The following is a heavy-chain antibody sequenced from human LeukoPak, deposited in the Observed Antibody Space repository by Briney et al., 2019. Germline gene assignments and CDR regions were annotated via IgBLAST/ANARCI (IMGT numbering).Heavy chain of an antibody. CDR2: ISAYNGNT. CDR1: GYTFTSYG. Sequence: ASVKVSCKASGYTFTSYGISWVRQAPGQGLEWMGWISAYNGNTNYAQKLQGRVTMTTDTSTSTAYMELGSLRSDDTAVYYCARDLRAEMATIGNGFDPWGQGTLVTVSS. CDR3: ARDLRAEMATIGNGFDP. D-gene: IGHD5-24*01. J-gene: IGHJ5*02. V-gene: IGHV1-18*01.